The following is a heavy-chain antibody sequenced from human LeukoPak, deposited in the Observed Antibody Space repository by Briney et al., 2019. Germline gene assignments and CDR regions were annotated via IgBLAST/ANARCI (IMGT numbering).Heavy chain of an antibody. CDR2: ISAYNGNT. CDR3: ARVWSVTSYFDY. D-gene: IGHD4-11*01. J-gene: IGHJ4*02. Sequence: ASVKVSCKASGYTFTSYGNSWVRQAPGQGLEWMGWISAYNGNTNYAQKLQGRVTMTTDTSTSTAYMELRSLRSDDTAVYYCARVWSVTSYFDYWGQGTLVTVSS. CDR1: GYTFTSYG. V-gene: IGHV1-18*01.